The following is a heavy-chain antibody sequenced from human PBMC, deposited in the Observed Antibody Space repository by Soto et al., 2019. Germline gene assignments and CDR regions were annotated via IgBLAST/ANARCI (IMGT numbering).Heavy chain of an antibody. V-gene: IGHV4-59*01. J-gene: IGHJ4*02. CDR1: GGSISRYY. Sequence: SETLSLTCPVSGGSISRYYSNWFRQPPGKGLEWIGYIYYSGSTNYNPSLKSRVTISVDTSKNQFSLKLSSVTAADTAVYYCARGRYYGSGSYYSGDPFYYWGQGTLVTVSS. D-gene: IGHD3-10*01. CDR2: IYYSGST. CDR3: ARGRYYGSGSYYSGDPFYY.